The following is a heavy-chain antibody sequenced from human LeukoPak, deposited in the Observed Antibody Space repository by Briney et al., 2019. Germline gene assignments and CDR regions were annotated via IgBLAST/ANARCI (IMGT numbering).Heavy chain of an antibody. CDR1: GFTFSSYA. V-gene: IGHV3-30-3*01. Sequence: PGRSLRLSCAASGFTFSSYAMHWVRQAPGKGLEWVAVISYDGSNKYYADSVKGRFTISRDNSKNTLYLQMNSLRAEDTAVYYCASLHDWGQGTLVTVSS. D-gene: IGHD4-11*01. J-gene: IGHJ4*02. CDR2: ISYDGSNK. CDR3: ASLHD.